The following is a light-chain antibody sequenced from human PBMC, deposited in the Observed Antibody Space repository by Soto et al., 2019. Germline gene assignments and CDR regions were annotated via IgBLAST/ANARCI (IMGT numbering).Light chain of an antibody. Sequence: EIVLTQSPATRSLSPGERATHSPTATQSVSSSYLAWYQQKPGQAPRLLIYGTSSRATGIPARFSGSGSGTEFTLTISRLEPEDLAVYHCQQYGSSPLITFGQGTPLEIK. CDR1: QSVSSSY. CDR3: QQYGSSPLIT. CDR2: GTS. V-gene: IGKV3-20*01. J-gene: IGKJ5*01.